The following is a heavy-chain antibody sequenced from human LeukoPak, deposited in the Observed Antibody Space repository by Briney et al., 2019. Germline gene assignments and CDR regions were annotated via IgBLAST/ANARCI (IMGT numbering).Heavy chain of an antibody. CDR2: ISSSSSYI. CDR1: GFTFSSYE. Sequence: GGSLRLSCAASGFTFSSYEMNWVRQAPGKGLEWVSSISSSSSYIYYADSVKGRFTISRDNAKNSLYLQMNSLRAEDTAVYYCARLLGYCSGGSCYPEKYFDYWGQGTLVTVSS. J-gene: IGHJ4*02. CDR3: ARLLGYCSGGSCYPEKYFDY. D-gene: IGHD2-15*01. V-gene: IGHV3-21*01.